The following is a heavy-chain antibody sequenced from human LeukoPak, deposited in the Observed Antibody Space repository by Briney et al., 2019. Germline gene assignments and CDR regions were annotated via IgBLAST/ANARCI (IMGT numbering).Heavy chain of an antibody. J-gene: IGHJ3*01. CDR3: AKGLRGLRNRIMGDTFDL. D-gene: IGHD1-14*01. CDR2: MSYDGRKT. Sequence: GGSLRLSCAASGFTFSEHAFHWVRQGPGNGLMWVAVMSYDGRKTFYAESVRGRFTISRDNSKNTLYLQMSGLRVEDTAVYYCAKGLRGLRNRIMGDTFDLWGQGTMVAVSS. V-gene: IGHV3-30-3*01. CDR1: GFTFSEHA.